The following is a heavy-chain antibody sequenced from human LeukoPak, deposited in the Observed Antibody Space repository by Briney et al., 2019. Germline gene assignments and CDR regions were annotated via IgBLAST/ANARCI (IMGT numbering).Heavy chain of an antibody. J-gene: IGHJ6*03. CDR3: ARDLYLRGLANYYYYYMDV. V-gene: IGHV1-69*05. Sequence: SVKVSCKASGGTFSSYAISWVRQAPGQGLEWMGGIIPIFGTANYAQKFQGRVTITTDESTSTAYMELSSLRSEDTAVYYCARDLYLRGLANYYYYYMDVWGKGTTVTVSS. D-gene: IGHD2-21*01. CDR1: GGTFSSYA. CDR2: IIPIFGTA.